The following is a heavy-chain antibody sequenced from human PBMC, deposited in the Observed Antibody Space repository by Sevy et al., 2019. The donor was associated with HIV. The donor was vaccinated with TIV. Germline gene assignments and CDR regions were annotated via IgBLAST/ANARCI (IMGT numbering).Heavy chain of an antibody. J-gene: IGHJ4*02. Sequence: ASVKVSCKASGDTSRSYAISWVRQAPGQGLEWMGGVIPVYGSTDYAQKFQDRITITADASTNTIYMELTWLTSEDMAVYYCVRGVTGIMGGGYYFDSWGQGTRVTVSS. V-gene: IGHV1-69*13. CDR2: VIPVYGST. CDR1: GDTSRSYA. CDR3: VRGVTGIMGGGYYFDS. D-gene: IGHD1-26*01.